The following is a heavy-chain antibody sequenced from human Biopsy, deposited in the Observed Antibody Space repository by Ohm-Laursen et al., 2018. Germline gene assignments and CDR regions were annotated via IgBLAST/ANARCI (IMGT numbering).Heavy chain of an antibody. J-gene: IGHJ3*01. CDR2: ASYSGYT. CDR3: ARLGNFWNAEDGLDL. V-gene: IGHV4-59*08. Sequence: SETLSLTCTVSDDSIRNFYWTWIRQPPGQGLEWIGHASYSGYTYYNPSLKSRFTISVDTSKNPFSLNLSFVTAADTAVYSCARLGNFWNAEDGLDLWGLGTMVTVSS. CDR1: DDSIRNFY. D-gene: IGHD3-3*01.